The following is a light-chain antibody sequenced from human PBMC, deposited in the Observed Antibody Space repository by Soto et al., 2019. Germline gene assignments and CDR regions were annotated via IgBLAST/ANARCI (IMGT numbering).Light chain of an antibody. CDR3: QQYGSSPPYT. J-gene: IGKJ2*01. V-gene: IGKV3-20*01. CDR1: HSVSSSY. Sequence: EIVLTQSPGTLSLSPGERATPSCRASHSVSSSYLAWYQQKPGQAPRLLIYGASSRATGIPDRFSGSGSGTDFTLTISRLEPEDFAVYYCQQYGSSPPYTFGQGTKLEIK. CDR2: GAS.